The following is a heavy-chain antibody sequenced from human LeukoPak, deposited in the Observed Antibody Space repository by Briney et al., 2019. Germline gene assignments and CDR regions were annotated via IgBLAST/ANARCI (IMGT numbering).Heavy chain of an antibody. V-gene: IGHV4-59*12. Sequence: SETLSLTCTVSGGSISSYYWSWIRQPPGKGLEWIGYIYYSGRTNYNPSLKSRVSMSIDMSKNQFSLRLNSVTAADTAVFYCARDIGSRIWGKGTTVIVSS. CDR3: ARDIGSRI. J-gene: IGHJ6*04. CDR2: IYYSGRT. D-gene: IGHD1-26*01. CDR1: GGSISSYY.